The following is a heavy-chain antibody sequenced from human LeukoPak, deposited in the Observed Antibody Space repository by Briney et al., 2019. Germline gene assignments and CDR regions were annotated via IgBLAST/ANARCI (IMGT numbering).Heavy chain of an antibody. V-gene: IGHV1-18*01. CDR1: GYTFTSNG. J-gene: IGHJ6*02. D-gene: IGHD2-15*01. CDR3: ARGSLRYCSVGNCYARYGMDV. CDR2: ISGSNGNA. Sequence: VASVKVSCKASGYTFTSNGLSWVRQVPGQGLEWMGWISGSNGNAEYAQKFQGRVTMTIDTSTSTAYMELRSLRFDDTGVYYCARGSLRYCSVGNCYARYGMDVWGQGTTVTVSS.